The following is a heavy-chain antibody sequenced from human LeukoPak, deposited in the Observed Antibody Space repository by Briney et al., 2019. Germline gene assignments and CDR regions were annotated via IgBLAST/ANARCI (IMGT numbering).Heavy chain of an antibody. D-gene: IGHD3-22*01. V-gene: IGHV1-18*01. CDR3: ARGDYYDSSGYPHFDY. J-gene: IGHJ4*02. Sequence: ASVKVSCKASGYTFTSYGISWVRQAPGQGLEWMGWISAYNGNTNYAQKLQGRVTMTTDTSTSTAYMELRSLRSDDTAVYYCARGDYYDSSGYPHFDYWGQGTLVTVSS. CDR1: GYTFTSYG. CDR2: ISAYNGNT.